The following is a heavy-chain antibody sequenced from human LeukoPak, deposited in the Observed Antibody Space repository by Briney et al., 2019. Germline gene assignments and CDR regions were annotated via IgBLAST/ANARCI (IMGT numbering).Heavy chain of an antibody. CDR2: IYTSGST. V-gene: IGHV4-4*07. CDR1: GGSISSYY. J-gene: IGHJ5*02. Sequence: PSETLSLTCTVSGGSISSYYWSWIRQPPGKGLEWIGRIYTSGSTNYNPSLKSRVTMSVDTSKNQFSLKLSSVTAADTAVYYCARDKDQVQGLGVGDNWFDPWGQGTLVTVSS. CDR3: ARDKDQVQGLGVGDNWFDP. D-gene: IGHD3/OR15-3a*01.